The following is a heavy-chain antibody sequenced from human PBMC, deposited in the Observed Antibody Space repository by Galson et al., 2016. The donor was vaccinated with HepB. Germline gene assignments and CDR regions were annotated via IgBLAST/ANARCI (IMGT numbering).Heavy chain of an antibody. J-gene: IGHJ3*02. V-gene: IGHV1-3*01. CDR2: IHAGRGNT. CDR1: GYSFTTHY. D-gene: IGHD6-13*01. Sequence: SVKVSCKASGYSFTTHYIQWVRQAPGKGLEWMGRIHAGRGNTNYLQKFQGRVTLTRDTSATTAYMELSSLTSEDTAVYYCADRIVAADSDFDIWVQGTLVTVSS. CDR3: ADRIVAADSDFDI.